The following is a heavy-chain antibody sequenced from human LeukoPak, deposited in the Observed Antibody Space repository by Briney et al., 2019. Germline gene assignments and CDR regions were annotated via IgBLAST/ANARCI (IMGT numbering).Heavy chain of an antibody. V-gene: IGHV5-51*01. J-gene: IGHJ6*02. CDR1: GYRFTSYW. D-gene: IGHD2-2*01. CDR2: INPGDSDT. Sequence: GESLKISCKGSGYRFTSYWIGWVRQMPGKSLEWMGIINPGDSDTRYSPSFQGQVTISADKSISTAYLQWSSLKASDTAMYYCARHPDCTRTSCYVDYYGMDVWGQGTTVTVSS. CDR3: ARHPDCTRTSCYVDYYGMDV.